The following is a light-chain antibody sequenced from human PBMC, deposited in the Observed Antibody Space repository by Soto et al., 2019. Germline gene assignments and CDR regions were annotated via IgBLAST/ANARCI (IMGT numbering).Light chain of an antibody. V-gene: IGKV1-5*01. CDR1: HSISSW. CDR2: DAS. CDR3: QQYNSYHRT. Sequence: DIQMTQSPSTLSASVGDRVTIACRASHSISSWLAWYQQKPGKAPRLLIYDASSLESGVPSRFSGSGSGTEFTLTITSLQPDDFATYYCQQYNSYHRTFGQGTKVDIK. J-gene: IGKJ1*01.